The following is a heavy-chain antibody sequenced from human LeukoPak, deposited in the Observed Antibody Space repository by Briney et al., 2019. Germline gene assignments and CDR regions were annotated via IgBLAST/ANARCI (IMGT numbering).Heavy chain of an antibody. CDR1: GFTFSGSA. V-gene: IGHV3-73*01. CDR3: TRRDVNSGRNY. Sequence: GGSLRLSCAASGFTFSGSAMHWVRQASGKGLEWVGRIRSKANSYATAYAASVKGRFTISRDDSKNTAYLQMSSLKTEDTAVYYCTRRDVNSGRNYWGQGTLVTVSS. D-gene: IGHD1-26*01. J-gene: IGHJ4*02. CDR2: IRSKANSYAT.